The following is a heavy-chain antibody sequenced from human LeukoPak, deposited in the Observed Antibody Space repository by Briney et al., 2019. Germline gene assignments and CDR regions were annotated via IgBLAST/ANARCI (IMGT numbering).Heavy chain of an antibody. CDR1: GFTFSSYA. CDR2: ISYDGSNK. V-gene: IGHV3-30*04. J-gene: IGHJ4*02. CDR3: ARGFRGYGSGSYFNY. Sequence: PGGSLRLSCAASGFTFSSYAMHWVRQAPGKGLEWVAVISYDGSNKYYADSVKGRFTISRDNSKNTLYLQMNSLRAEDTAVYYCARGFRGYGSGSYFNYWGQGTLVTVSS. D-gene: IGHD3-10*01.